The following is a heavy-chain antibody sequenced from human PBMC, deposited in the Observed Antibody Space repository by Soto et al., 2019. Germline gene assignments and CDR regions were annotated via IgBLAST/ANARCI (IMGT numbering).Heavy chain of an antibody. CDR3: ARDLADKDMENYYYYGMDV. D-gene: IGHD5-18*01. Sequence: KVSCKASGGTFSSYAISWVRQAPGQGLEWMGGIIPIFGTANYAQKFQGGVTITADKSTSTAYMELSSLRSEDTAVYYCARDLADKDMENYYYYGMDVWGQGTTVTVSS. CDR1: GGTFSSYA. CDR2: IIPIFGTA. V-gene: IGHV1-69*06. J-gene: IGHJ6*02.